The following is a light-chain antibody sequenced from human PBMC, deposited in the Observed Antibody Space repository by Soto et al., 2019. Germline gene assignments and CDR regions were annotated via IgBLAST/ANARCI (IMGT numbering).Light chain of an antibody. CDR1: QDMNNY. V-gene: IGKV1-33*01. J-gene: IGKJ4*01. CDR2: DAS. CDR3: QQYDNLPLS. Sequence: DIQLTQSPPSQSASVVDRVTITSQASQDMNNYLNWYQQKPGKAPKLLIYDASTLETGVPSRFSGSGSRTDFTFTISSLQPEDFATYYCQQYDNLPLSFGGGTKVEIK.